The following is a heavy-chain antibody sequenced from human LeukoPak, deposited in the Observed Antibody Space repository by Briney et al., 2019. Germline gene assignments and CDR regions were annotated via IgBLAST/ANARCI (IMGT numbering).Heavy chain of an antibody. CDR1: GGSISSGGYY. CDR2: IYYSGST. V-gene: IGHV4-31*03. CDR3: ARSDYDTSKFDL. J-gene: IGHJ2*01. Sequence: SETLSLTCTVSGGSISSGGYYWSWIRQHPGKGLEWIGYIYYSGSTYYNPSLKSRVTISVDTSKNQFSLKLSSVTAADTAVYYCARSDYDTSKFDLWGRGTLVTVSS. D-gene: IGHD3-22*01.